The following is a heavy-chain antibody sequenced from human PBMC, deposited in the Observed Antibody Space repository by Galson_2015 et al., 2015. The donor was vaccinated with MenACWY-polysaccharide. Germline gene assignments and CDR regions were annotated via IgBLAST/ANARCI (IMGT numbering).Heavy chain of an antibody. V-gene: IGHV1-18*01. Sequence: SVKVSCKASGYTFISFGITWVRQAPGQGLEWMGWINTYNGDTSSAAKIQGRVTMTTDTSTNTAYMELRNLRSDDTAVYYCARGPPGHAGSWHPLQYWGQGTLVTVSA. J-gene: IGHJ4*02. CDR1: GYTFISFG. D-gene: IGHD1-14*01. CDR2: INTYNGDT. CDR3: ARGPPGHAGSWHPLQY.